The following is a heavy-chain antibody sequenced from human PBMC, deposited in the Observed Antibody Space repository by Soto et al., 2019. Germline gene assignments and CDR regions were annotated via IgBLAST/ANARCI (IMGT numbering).Heavy chain of an antibody. V-gene: IGHV3-21*01. Sequence: PGGSLRLSCAASGFTFSSYSMNWVRQAPGKGLEWVSSISSSSSYIYYADSVKGRFTISRDNAKNSLYLQMNSLRAEDTAVYYCSRDGVLHYGMDVWGQGTTVTV. CDR2: ISSSSSYI. D-gene: IGHD3-16*01. J-gene: IGHJ6*02. CDR3: SRDGVLHYGMDV. CDR1: GFTFSSYS.